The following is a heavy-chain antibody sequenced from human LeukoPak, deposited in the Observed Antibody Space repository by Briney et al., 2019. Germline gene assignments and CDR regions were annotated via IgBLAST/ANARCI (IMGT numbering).Heavy chain of an antibody. V-gene: IGHV3-74*01. Sequence: PGGSLRLSCAASGFTFSSYWMHWVRQAPGKGLVWVSRINSDGSSTSYADSVKGRFTISRDNSKNTLYLQMNSLRAEVTAVYYCAKQYDFWSGYYFDYWGQGTLVTVSS. CDR3: AKQYDFWSGYYFDY. D-gene: IGHD3-3*01. CDR1: GFTFSSYW. J-gene: IGHJ4*02. CDR2: INSDGSST.